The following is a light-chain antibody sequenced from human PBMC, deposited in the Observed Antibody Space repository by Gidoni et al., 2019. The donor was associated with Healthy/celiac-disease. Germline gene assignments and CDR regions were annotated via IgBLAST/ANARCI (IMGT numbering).Light chain of an antibody. J-gene: IGKJ1*01. V-gene: IGKV1-39*01. CDR2: AAS. CDR1: QSITSY. CDR3: QQSYSTPWT. Sequence: DIQMTQSPSSLSASVGDRVTITCRASQSITSYLKWSQQKPGKAPKLLIYAASGLQSGVPSRFSGSGSGTDFTLTISSLQPEDVATYYCQQSYSTPWTFGQGTKVEIK.